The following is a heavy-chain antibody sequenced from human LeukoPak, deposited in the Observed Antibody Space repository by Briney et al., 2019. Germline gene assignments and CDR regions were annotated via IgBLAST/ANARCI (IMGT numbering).Heavy chain of an antibody. CDR2: ISSSGGRT. J-gene: IGHJ4*02. D-gene: IGHD3-9*01. CDR1: GFTFSNYA. CDR3: AKDIGSLLKTGYLYCFDY. V-gene: IGHV3-23*01. Sequence: GGSLRLSCAASGFTFSNYAMSWVGQAPGKGLEWVSTISSSGGRTYYADSVKGRFTISRDNSKNTLYLQMNSLRAEDTAVYYCAKDIGSLLKTGYLYCFDYWGQGTLVTVSS.